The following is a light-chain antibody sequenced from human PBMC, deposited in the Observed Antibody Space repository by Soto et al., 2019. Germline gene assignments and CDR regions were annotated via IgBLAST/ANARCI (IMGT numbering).Light chain of an antibody. Sequence: EIVMTQSPATLSVSPGARVPLSCRASQSVSTRLAWYQHKPGQSPRLLISGATTGATGIPPRFSASGSGTDFTLTVNSLQSEDIAVYYCQQYHNWPVTFGGGTKVDIK. CDR3: QQYHNWPVT. CDR1: QSVSTR. V-gene: IGKV3-15*01. CDR2: GAT. J-gene: IGKJ4*01.